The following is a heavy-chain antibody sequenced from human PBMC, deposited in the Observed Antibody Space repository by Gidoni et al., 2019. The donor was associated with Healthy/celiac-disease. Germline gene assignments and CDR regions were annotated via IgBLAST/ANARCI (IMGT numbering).Heavy chain of an antibody. CDR1: GGTFSSYA. J-gene: IGHJ6*03. Sequence: KKPGSSVKVSCKASGGTFSSYAISWVRQAPGQGLEWMGGIIPIFGTANYAQKFQGRVTITADKSTSTAYMELSSLRSEDTAVYYCARDLVRYCSSTSCRYYYYYYMDVWGKGTTVTVSS. D-gene: IGHD2-2*01. CDR2: IIPIFGTA. CDR3: ARDLVRYCSSTSCRYYYYYYMDV. V-gene: IGHV1-69*06.